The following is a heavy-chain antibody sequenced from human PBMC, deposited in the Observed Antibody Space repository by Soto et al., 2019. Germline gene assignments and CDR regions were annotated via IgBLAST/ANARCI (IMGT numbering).Heavy chain of an antibody. V-gene: IGHV3-7*01. CDR2: IKQDGSEK. J-gene: IGHJ3*01. Sequence: PGGSLRLSCAASGFTFSSYWMSWVRQAPGKGLEWVANIKQDGSEKYYVDSVKGRFTISRDNAKNSLYLQMNSLRAEDTAVYYCARAAGLRWPLGDAFDVWGQGTMVTV. CDR3: ARAAGLRWPLGDAFDV. CDR1: GFTFSSYW. D-gene: IGHD4-17*01.